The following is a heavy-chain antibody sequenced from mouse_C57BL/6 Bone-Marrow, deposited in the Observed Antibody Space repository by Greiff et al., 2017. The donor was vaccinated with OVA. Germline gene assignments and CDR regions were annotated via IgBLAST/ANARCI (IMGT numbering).Heavy chain of an antibody. CDR2: ISNGGGST. CDR1: GFTFSDYY. Sequence: EVHLVESGGGLVQPGGSLKLSCAASGFTFSDYYMYWVRQTPEKRLEWVAYISNGGGSTYYPDTVKGRFTISRDNAKNTLYLQMSRLKSEDTAMYYCARQSRSNYVCWYFDVWGTGTTVSVSS. CDR3: ARQSRSNYVCWYFDV. J-gene: IGHJ1*03. D-gene: IGHD2-5*01. V-gene: IGHV5-12*01.